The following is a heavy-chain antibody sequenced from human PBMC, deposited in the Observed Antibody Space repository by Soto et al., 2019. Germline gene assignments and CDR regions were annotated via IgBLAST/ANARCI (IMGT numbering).Heavy chain of an antibody. V-gene: IGHV1-69*13. CDR1: GGTFSSYA. CDR2: IIPIFGTA. D-gene: IGHD3-22*01. J-gene: IGHJ3*02. CDR3: ARYDSSGYYYGDAFGI. Sequence: GASVKVSCKASGGTFSSYAISWVRQAPGQGLEWMGGIIPIFGTANYAQKFQGRVTITADESTSTAYMELSSLRSEDTAVYYCARYDSSGYYYGDAFGICGQGTMVTVSS.